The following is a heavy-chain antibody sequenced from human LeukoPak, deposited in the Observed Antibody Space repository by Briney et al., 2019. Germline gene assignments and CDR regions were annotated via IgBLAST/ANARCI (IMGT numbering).Heavy chain of an antibody. J-gene: IGHJ4*02. Sequence: GGSLRLSCAASGFTFSSYAMSWVRQAPGKGLEWVSAISGSGGSTYYADSVKGRFTISRDNSKNMLYLQMDSLRVDDTAVYYCATRALTGSKLYYFTYWGQGTLVTVSS. CDR1: GFTFSSYA. V-gene: IGHV3-23*01. D-gene: IGHD3-9*01. CDR2: ISGSGGST. CDR3: ATRALTGSKLYYFTY.